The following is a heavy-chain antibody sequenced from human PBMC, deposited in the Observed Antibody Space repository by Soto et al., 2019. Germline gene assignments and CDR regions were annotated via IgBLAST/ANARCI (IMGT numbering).Heavy chain of an antibody. V-gene: IGHV3-64D*06. CDR3: VKGSKWWSPLDY. CDR1: GVTFSSYA. Sequence: GGSLRLSCSASGVTFSSYAMDGVRQAPGKGLEYVSAISSNGGSTYYADSVKGRFTISRDNSKNTLYLQMSSLRAEDTAVYYCVKGSKWWSPLDYWGQGTLVTVSS. D-gene: IGHD2-15*01. CDR2: ISSNGGST. J-gene: IGHJ4*02.